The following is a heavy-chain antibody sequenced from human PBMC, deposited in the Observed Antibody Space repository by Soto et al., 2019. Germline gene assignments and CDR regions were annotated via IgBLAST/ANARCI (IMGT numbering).Heavy chain of an antibody. CDR1: GDSVSSNDAT. J-gene: IGHJ5*01. CDR2: TYYRYRCQT. CDR3: ARLIGNSWLDS. D-gene: IGHD3-16*01. Sequence: QVQLQQSGPGLVKPSQTLSLTCAISGDSVSSNDATWDWIRQSPSRGLEWLGRTYYRYRCQTDYVISVKSRISINPETSNNQVYLQLNSVTPDDTAVYYCARLIGNSWLDSWGQGTLVTVSS. V-gene: IGHV6-1*01.